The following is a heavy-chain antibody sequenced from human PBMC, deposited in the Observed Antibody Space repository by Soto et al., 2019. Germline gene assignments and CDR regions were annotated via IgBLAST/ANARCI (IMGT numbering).Heavy chain of an antibody. CDR3: APRAVLHGNWDGGYVDS. Sequence: QITLKESGPTRVKPTLTLTLACTFSGFSLSSSGVGGGWIRQPTGKALEQLALIYWDDDKRYSPSLKSRLTITKDTSKTQVVLTMTNMDPVDTATYYCAPRAVLHGNWDGGYVDSWGQVDLVTGSS. CDR2: IYWDDDK. V-gene: IGHV2-5*02. J-gene: IGHJ4*02. CDR1: GFSLSSSGVG. D-gene: IGHD1-1*01.